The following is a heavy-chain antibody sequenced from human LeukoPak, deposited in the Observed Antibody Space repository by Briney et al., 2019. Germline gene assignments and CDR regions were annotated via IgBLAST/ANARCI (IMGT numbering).Heavy chain of an antibody. CDR3: TRRHRRDQHCFDYVY. V-gene: IGHV3-23*01. Sequence: GGSLSLSCAASGFTFSSNAMSWVRQAPGQGLELVSTISGSGGSTYYADSVKRRFTISRTNAKNSPYLQMDGLSPEATADYCGTRRHRRDQHCFDYVYWGQGTLVTASS. J-gene: IGHJ4*02. CDR2: ISGSGGST. CDR1: GFTFSSNA. D-gene: IGHD2-21*01.